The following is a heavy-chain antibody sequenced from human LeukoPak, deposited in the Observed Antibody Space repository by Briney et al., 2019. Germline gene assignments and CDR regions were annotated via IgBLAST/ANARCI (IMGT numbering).Heavy chain of an antibody. CDR1: GYTFTSYG. CDR3: ARVRYDILTSPNYFDY. CDR2: ISAYNGNT. Sequence: ASVKVSCKASGYTFTSYGISWVRQAPGQGLEWMGWISAYNGNTNYAQKLQGRVTMTTDTSTSTAYMELRSLRSDDTAVYYCARVRYDILTSPNYFDYWGQGTLVTVSS. J-gene: IGHJ4*02. D-gene: IGHD3-9*01. V-gene: IGHV1-18*01.